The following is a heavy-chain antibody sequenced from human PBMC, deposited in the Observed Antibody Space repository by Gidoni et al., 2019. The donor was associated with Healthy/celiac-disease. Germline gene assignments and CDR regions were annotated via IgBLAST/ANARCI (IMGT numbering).Heavy chain of an antibody. J-gene: IGHJ3*02. D-gene: IGHD6-19*01. Sequence: EVQLLESGGGLVQPGGYLRLSCAASGFTFSTYAMSWVRQAPGKGLEWVSAISGSGGSTYYADSVKGRFTISRDNSKNTLYLQMHSLRAEDTAVYYCAKVGVGKWLEMNAFDIWGQGTMVTVSS. V-gene: IGHV3-23*01. CDR1: GFTFSTYA. CDR3: AKVGVGKWLEMNAFDI. CDR2: ISGSGGST.